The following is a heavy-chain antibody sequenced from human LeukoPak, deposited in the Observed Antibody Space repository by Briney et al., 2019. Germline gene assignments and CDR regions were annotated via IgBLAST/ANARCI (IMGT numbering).Heavy chain of an antibody. CDR2: ISAYNSNA. CDR1: GYSFTSYG. D-gene: IGHD3-22*01. J-gene: IGHJ4*02. V-gene: IGHV1-18*01. CDR3: ARDLAYNYDSSGYSGY. Sequence: ASVKVSCKASGYSFTSYGISWVRQAPGRGLEWMGWISAYNSNAIYAQNLQGRVTMTTDTSTSTAYMELRSLTSDDTAVYYCARDLAYNYDSSGYSGYWGQGTLVTVSS.